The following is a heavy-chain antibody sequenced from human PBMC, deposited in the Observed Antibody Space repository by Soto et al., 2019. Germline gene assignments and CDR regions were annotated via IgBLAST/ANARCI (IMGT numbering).Heavy chain of an antibody. V-gene: IGHV3-33*01. CDR3: ARDSLSHYCMDV. CDR2: IWYDGSNN. CDR1: GFTFSSYG. J-gene: IGHJ6*02. Sequence: QVQLVESGGGVVQPGRSLRLSCAASGFTFSSYGMHWVRQAPGKGLEWVAVIWYDGSNNYYADSVTGRFTISRDNSKNTRDLQMNSLRAEDTAVYYCARDSLSHYCMDVCGQGTTVTFS.